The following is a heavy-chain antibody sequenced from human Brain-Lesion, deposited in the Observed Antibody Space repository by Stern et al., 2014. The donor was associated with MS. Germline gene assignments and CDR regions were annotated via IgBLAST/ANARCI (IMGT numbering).Heavy chain of an antibody. CDR2: IWPGDSDT. D-gene: IGHD6-6*01. V-gene: IGHV5-51*01. J-gene: IGHJ4*02. CDR1: GYRFTSNW. Sequence: VQLVQSGAEVKKPGESLKISCKGSGYRFTSNWICWVRQMPGKGLEWMGIIWPGDSDTRYSPSFQGQVPISADKSISTAYLQWSSLQASDTAMYYCARRGDSSSSGFDYWGQGTLVIVSS. CDR3: ARRGDSSSSGFDY.